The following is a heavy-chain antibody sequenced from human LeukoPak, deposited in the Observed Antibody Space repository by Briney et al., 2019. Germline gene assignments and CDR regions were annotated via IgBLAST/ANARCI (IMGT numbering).Heavy chain of an antibody. CDR3: ARTYDSNGYPPNEFDY. CDR1: GGSISSYY. V-gene: IGHV4-59*01. D-gene: IGHD3-22*01. CDR2: IYYSGST. Sequence: SETLSLTCTVSGGSISSYYWSWIRQPPGKGLEWIGYIYYSGSTNYNPSLKSRVTISVDTSKNQFSLKLSSVTAADTAVYYCARTYDSNGYPPNEFDYWGQGTLVTVSS. J-gene: IGHJ4*02.